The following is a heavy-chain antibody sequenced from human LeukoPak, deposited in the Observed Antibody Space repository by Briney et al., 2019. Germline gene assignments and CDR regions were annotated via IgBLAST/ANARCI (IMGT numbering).Heavy chain of an antibody. CDR1: GGSISSYY. CDR3: ARDLSFTALGTSRHYYYGMDV. CDR2: IYYSGST. V-gene: IGHV4-59*01. Sequence: SETLSLTCTVSGGSISSYYWSWIRQPPGKGLEWIGYIYYSGSTNYNPSLKSRVTISVDTPKNQFSLKLSSVTAADTAVYYCARDLSFTALGTSRHYYYGMDVWGKGTTVTVSS. J-gene: IGHJ6*04.